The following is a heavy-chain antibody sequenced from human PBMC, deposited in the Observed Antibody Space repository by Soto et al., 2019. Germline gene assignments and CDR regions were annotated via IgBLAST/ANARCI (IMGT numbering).Heavy chain of an antibody. CDR1: GNTFTDFY. CDR3: YRDLSAFPTQRSLDL. Sequence: GASVKVSWEASGNTFTDFYMHWVRRAPGQGLEWMGWVNPNTGVTRYSQKFQDRVTMTRDTSINTAYMELSRLTSDDTAVYYCYRDLSAFPTQRSLDL. CDR2: VNPNTGVT. J-gene: IGHJ2*01. D-gene: IGHD4-4*01. V-gene: IGHV1-2*02.